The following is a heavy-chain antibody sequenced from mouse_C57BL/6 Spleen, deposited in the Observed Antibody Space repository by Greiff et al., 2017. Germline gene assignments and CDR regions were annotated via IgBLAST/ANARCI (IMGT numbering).Heavy chain of an antibody. V-gene: IGHV1-20*01. CDR3: ARGDDGYYDYAMDD. J-gene: IGHJ4*01. Sequence: VQLQQSGPGLVKPGDSVKISCTASGYSFTGYFMNWVMQSHGKSLEWIGRINPYNGDTFYTQKFKGKATLTVDKSSSTAHRELRSLTYEDSAVYYCARGDDGYYDYAMDDWGQGTSDSVSS. D-gene: IGHD2-3*01. CDR1: GYSFTGYF. CDR2: INPYNGDT.